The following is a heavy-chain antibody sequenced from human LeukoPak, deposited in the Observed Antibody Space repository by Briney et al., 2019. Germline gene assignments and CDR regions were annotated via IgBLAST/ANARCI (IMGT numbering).Heavy chain of an antibody. V-gene: IGHV3-23*01. CDR1: GFTFTNYA. Sequence: GGSLRLSCVASGFTFTNYAMSWVRQAPGEGLEWVSSVSGSGDNTYYADSVKGRFTISRDNSGKTLYLQMNSLRAEDTAIYYCAHLGQWLAQFDYWGQGTLVTVSS. D-gene: IGHD6-19*01. CDR3: AHLGQWLAQFDY. J-gene: IGHJ4*02. CDR2: VSGSGDNT.